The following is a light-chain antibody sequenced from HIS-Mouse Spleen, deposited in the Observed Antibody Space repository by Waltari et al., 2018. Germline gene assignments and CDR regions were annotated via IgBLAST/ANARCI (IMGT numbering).Light chain of an antibody. Sequence: DIQMTQSPSTLSASVGDIVTITCRASQSISSWLAWYQQKPWKAPKLLIYKASSLESGVPSRFSGSGSGTEFTLTISSLQPDDFATYYCQQYNSYSYTFGQGTKLEIK. V-gene: IGKV1-5*03. CDR1: QSISSW. CDR2: KAS. J-gene: IGKJ2*01. CDR3: QQYNSYSYT.